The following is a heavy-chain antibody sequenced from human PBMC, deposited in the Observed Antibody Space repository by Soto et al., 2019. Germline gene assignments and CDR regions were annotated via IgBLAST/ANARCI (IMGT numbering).Heavy chain of an antibody. CDR2: IYYSGST. Sequence: SETLSLTCTVSGGSISSSSYYWGWIRQPPGKGLEWIGSIYYSGSTYYNPSLKSRVTISVDTSKNQFSLKLSSVTAADTAVYYCARDFRVKGVIANDYWGQGTLVTVSS. D-gene: IGHD3-16*02. J-gene: IGHJ4*02. V-gene: IGHV4-39*02. CDR3: ARDFRVKGVIANDY. CDR1: GGSISSSSYY.